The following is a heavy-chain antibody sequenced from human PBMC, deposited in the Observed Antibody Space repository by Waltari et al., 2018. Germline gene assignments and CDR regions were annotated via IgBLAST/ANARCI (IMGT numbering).Heavy chain of an antibody. J-gene: IGHJ4*02. D-gene: IGHD3-22*01. Sequence: QLQLQESGPRLVKPSETLSLTCTVPDDSIRSHIYYLGWIRQPPGKGLGWIGSVNYIGTTYYNPSLKSRVTISVDTSKNQFSLKLNSVTAADTAVYYCARIPYYYDSSGSRYFDYWGQGTLVTVSS. V-gene: IGHV4-39*01. CDR2: VNYIGTT. CDR3: ARIPYYYDSSGSRYFDY. CDR1: DDSIRSHIYY.